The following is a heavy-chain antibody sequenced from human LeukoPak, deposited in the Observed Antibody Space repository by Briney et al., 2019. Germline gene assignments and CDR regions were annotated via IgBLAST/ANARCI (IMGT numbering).Heavy chain of an antibody. V-gene: IGHV4-30-2*01. Sequence: SQTLSLTCAVSGGSISSGGYSWSWIRQPPGKGLEWIGYIYHSGSTYYNPSLKSRVTISVDTSKNQFSLKLSSVTAADTAVYYCARDSPLAVAGPTDYYYGMDVWGQGTTVTVSS. CDR2: IYHSGST. CDR3: ARDSPLAVAGPTDYYYGMDV. J-gene: IGHJ6*02. D-gene: IGHD6-19*01. CDR1: GGSISSGGYS.